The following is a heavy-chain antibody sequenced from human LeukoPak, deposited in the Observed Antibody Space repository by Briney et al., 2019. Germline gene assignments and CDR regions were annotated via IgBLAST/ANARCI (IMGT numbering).Heavy chain of an antibody. Sequence: SETLSLTCTVSGGSISSYYWSWIRQPPGKGLEWIGYIYYSGSTNYNPSLKSRVTISVDTSKNQFSLKLSSVTAADTAVYYCARDLPEAAAGWYFDLWGRGTLVTVSS. V-gene: IGHV4-59*01. CDR2: IYYSGST. CDR1: GGSISSYY. J-gene: IGHJ2*01. D-gene: IGHD6-13*01. CDR3: ARDLPEAAAGWYFDL.